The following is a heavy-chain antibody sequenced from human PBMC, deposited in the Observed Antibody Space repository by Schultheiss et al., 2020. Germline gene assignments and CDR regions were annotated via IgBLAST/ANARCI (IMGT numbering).Heavy chain of an antibody. D-gene: IGHD3-10*01. J-gene: IGHJ5*02. CDR1: GFRVSSNC. CDR2: LYSGGST. Sequence: ESLKISCAASGFRVSSNCMNWVRQAPGKGLECVSILYSGGSTYYADSVKGRFTISRDNSKNTLYLQMNSLRAEDTAVYYCARLLWFGANWFDPWGQGTLVTVSS. CDR3: ARLLWFGANWFDP. V-gene: IGHV3-66*04.